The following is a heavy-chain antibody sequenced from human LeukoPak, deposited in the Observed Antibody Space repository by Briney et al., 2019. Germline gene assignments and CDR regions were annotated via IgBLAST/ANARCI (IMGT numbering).Heavy chain of an antibody. CDR1: GGSISSYY. J-gene: IGHJ4*02. CDR3: ARDQVAAAGSSFDY. V-gene: IGHV4-59*01. CDR2: IYYSGST. Sequence: PSETLSLTCTVSGGSISSYYWSWIRQLPGKGLEWIAYIYYSGSTNYNPSLKSRVTISVDTSKNQFSLKLSSVTAADTAVYYCARDQVAAAGSSFDYWGQGTLVTVSS. D-gene: IGHD6-13*01.